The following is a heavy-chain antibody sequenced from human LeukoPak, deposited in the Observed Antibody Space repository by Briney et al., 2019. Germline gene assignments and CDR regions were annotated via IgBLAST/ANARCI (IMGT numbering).Heavy chain of an antibody. V-gene: IGHV3-23*01. CDR3: AKNKPKNVDIVALLT. J-gene: IGHJ5*02. D-gene: IGHD5-12*01. Sequence: DSVKGRFTISRDNSKNTLYLQMNSLRAEDTAVYYCAKNKPKNVDIVALLTWGQGTLVTVSS.